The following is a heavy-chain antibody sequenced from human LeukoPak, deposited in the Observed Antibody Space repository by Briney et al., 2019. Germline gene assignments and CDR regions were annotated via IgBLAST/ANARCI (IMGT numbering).Heavy chain of an antibody. Sequence: ASVKVSCKASGGTFSSYAISWVRQAPGQGLEWMGGIIPIFGTANYAQKFQGRVTITADESTSTAYMELSSLRSEDTAVYYCAKEGRHSSGWEHDAFDIWGQGTMVTVSS. CDR3: AKEGRHSSGWEHDAFDI. CDR2: IIPIFGTA. J-gene: IGHJ3*02. V-gene: IGHV1-69*13. D-gene: IGHD6-19*01. CDR1: GGTFSSYA.